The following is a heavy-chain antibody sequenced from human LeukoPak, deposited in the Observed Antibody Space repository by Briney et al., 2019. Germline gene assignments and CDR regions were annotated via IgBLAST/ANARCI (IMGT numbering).Heavy chain of an antibody. D-gene: IGHD3-22*01. J-gene: IGHJ4*02. CDR3: AREDYYDSSGYYYED. CDR2: IYSGGST. V-gene: IGHV3-53*01. Sequence: PGGSPRLSRAGSGFTVSSNYLSWVRPAPGKGVEWVSGIYSGGSTYYADPVKGRYTISRDNPKNTLYLQMNGLRAEDTAVYYCAREDYYDSSGYYYEDWGQGTLVTVSS. CDR1: GFTVSSNY.